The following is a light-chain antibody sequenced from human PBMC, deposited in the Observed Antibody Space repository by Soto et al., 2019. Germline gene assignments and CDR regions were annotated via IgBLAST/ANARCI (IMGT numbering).Light chain of an antibody. V-gene: IGKV3-11*01. CDR2: DAS. Sequence: EIVLTQSPATLSLSPGEGATVSCRASQSVSSYLAWYQQKPGQAPRLLIYDASNRATGIPARFSGSGSGTDFTLFISSLEPEDFAVYYCQQRSNWPVTFGLGTKVEV. CDR3: QQRSNWPVT. CDR1: QSVSSY. J-gene: IGKJ1*01.